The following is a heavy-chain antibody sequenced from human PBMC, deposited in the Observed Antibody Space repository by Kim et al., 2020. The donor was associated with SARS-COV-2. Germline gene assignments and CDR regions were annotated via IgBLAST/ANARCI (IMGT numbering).Heavy chain of an antibody. J-gene: IGHJ5*02. D-gene: IGHD3-22*01. CDR2: ISYDGSNK. Sequence: GGSLRLSCAASGFTFSSYGMHWVRQAPGKGLEWVAVISYDGSNKYYADSVKGRFTISRDNSKNTLYLQMNSLRAEDTAVYYCAKPPGYYDSSGPWGQGTLVTVSS. CDR1: GFTFSSYG. V-gene: IGHV3-30*18. CDR3: AKPPGYYDSSGP.